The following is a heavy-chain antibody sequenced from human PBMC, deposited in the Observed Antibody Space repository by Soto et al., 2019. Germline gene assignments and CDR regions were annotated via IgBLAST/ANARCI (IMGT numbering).Heavy chain of an antibody. D-gene: IGHD1-26*01. CDR3: AAYSGSFYYGMDV. Sequence: PGESLKISCKASGYSLTSYWIGWVRQMPGKGLEWMGIIYPGDSDTRYSPSFQGQVTISADKSISTAYLQWSSLKASDTAMYYCAAYSGSFYYGMDVWGQGTTVTVSS. CDR2: IYPGDSDT. CDR1: GYSLTSYW. J-gene: IGHJ6*02. V-gene: IGHV5-51*01.